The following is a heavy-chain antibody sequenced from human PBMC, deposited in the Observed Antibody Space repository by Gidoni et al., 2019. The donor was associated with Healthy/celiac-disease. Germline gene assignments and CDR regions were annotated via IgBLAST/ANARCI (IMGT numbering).Heavy chain of an antibody. CDR2: INPNSGGT. Sequence: QVQLVQSGAEVKKPGASVKVSCKASAYTSTAYHMPWVRQAPGQGLEWMGRINPNSGGTNYAQKFQGRVTMTRDTSISTAYMELSRLRSDDTAVYYCARGGPYSSGWYGPHNWFDPWGQGTLVTVSS. CDR1: AYTSTAYH. D-gene: IGHD6-19*01. CDR3: ARGGPYSSGWYGPHNWFDP. V-gene: IGHV1-2*06. J-gene: IGHJ5*02.